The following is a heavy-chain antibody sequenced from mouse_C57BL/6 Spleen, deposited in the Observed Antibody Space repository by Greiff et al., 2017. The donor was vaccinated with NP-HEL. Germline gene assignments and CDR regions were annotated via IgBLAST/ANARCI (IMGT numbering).Heavy chain of an antibody. D-gene: IGHD2-5*01. CDR3: AIYSNYAMDY. V-gene: IGHV5-6*01. Sequence: EVHLVESGGDLVKPGGSLKLSCAASGFTFSSYGMSWVRQTPDKRLEWVATISSGGSYTYYPDSVKGRFTISRDNAKNTLYRQMSSLKSEDAAMYYCAIYSNYAMDYWGQGTSVTVSS. J-gene: IGHJ4*01. CDR1: GFTFSSYG. CDR2: ISSGGSYT.